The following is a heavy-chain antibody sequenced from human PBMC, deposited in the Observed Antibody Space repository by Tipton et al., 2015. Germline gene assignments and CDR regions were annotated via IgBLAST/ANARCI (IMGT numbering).Heavy chain of an antibody. CDR2: ISYSGST. CDR3: ASGHGDYVNGMDV. V-gene: IGHV4-61*01. D-gene: IGHD4-17*01. Sequence: LRLSCTVSGGSVNSANYYWSWIRQPPGKGLEWIGYISYSGSTHYNPSLKRRVTISLDTSKNQVSLKLSSVTAADTAVYYCASGHGDYVNGMDVWGQGTTVTVSS. J-gene: IGHJ6*02. CDR1: GGSVNSANYY.